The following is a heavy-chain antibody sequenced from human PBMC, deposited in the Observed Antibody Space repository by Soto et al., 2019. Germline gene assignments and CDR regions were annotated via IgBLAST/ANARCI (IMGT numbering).Heavy chain of an antibody. D-gene: IGHD3-22*01. CDR3: AMQRGERSVMYVARYHYWFDV. Sequence: QLQLQESGPGLVKPSETLSLTCTVSGGSISSSRYYWGWIRQSPGKGLEWIGLTYYSANTYYNPSLKSRVSMSRVTSKEHSSMKLSSLTLASTAAYFTAMQRGERSVMYVARYHYWFDVWGKGTMVTVSS. J-gene: IGHJ6*03. V-gene: IGHV4-39*02. CDR1: GGSISSSRYY. CDR2: TYYSANT.